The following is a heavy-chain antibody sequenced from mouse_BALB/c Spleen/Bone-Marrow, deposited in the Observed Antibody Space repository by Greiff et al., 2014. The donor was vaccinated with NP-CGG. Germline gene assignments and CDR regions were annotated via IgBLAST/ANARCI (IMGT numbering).Heavy chain of an antibody. D-gene: IGHD1-1*01. CDR3: ARTYYYGSNLFAY. CDR2: INPYNDGT. J-gene: IGHJ3*01. Sequence: EVKVVESGPELVKPGASVKMSCKASGYTFTSYVMHWVKQKPGQGLEWIGYINPYNDGTKYNEKFKGKATLTSDKSSSTAYMELSSLTSEDSAVYYCARTYYYGSNLFAYWGQGTLVTVSA. V-gene: IGHV1-14*01. CDR1: GYTFTSYV.